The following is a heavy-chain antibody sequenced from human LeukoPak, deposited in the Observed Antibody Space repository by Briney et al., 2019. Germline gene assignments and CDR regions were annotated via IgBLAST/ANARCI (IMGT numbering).Heavy chain of an antibody. J-gene: IGHJ6*02. CDR2: INHSGST. CDR3: ARESSGNFWSGYPTRYGMDV. V-gene: IGHV4-34*01. Sequence: SETLSLTCAVYGGSFSGYYWSWIRQPPGKGLEWIGEINHSGSTNYNPSLKSRVTISVDTPKNQFSLKLSSVTAADTAVYYCARESSGNFWSGYPTRYGMDVWGQGTTVTVSS. CDR1: GGSFSGYY. D-gene: IGHD3-3*01.